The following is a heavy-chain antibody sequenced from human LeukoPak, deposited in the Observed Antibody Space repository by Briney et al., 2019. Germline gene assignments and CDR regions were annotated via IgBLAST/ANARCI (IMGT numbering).Heavy chain of an antibody. CDR2: ISYDGSNK. D-gene: IGHD1-26*01. J-gene: IGHJ4*02. V-gene: IGHV3-30*14. Sequence: GGSLRLSCVASGFTFSSYAMHWVRQAPGRGLEWVALISYDGSNKYYADSVKGRFTISRDNSKNTLYLQMNSLRAEDTAVYYCARSPRRGSYEVDYWGQGTLVTVSS. CDR1: GFTFSSYA. CDR3: ARSPRRGSYEVDY.